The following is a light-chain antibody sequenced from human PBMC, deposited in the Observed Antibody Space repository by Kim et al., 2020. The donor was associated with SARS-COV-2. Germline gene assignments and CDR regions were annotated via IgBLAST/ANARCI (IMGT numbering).Light chain of an antibody. J-gene: IGKJ4*01. CDR3: QQTHDFPLT. Sequence: AAVGDRVTITWRASQDISSWLSWYQQKPGKDPKVLIYEASNLQSGVPSRFSGSGSGTDFTLTINGLEPEDFETYYCQQTHDFPLTFGGGTKVDIK. V-gene: IGKV1D-12*01. CDR2: EAS. CDR1: QDISSW.